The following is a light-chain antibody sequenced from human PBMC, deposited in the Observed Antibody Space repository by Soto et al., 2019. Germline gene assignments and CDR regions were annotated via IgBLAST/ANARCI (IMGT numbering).Light chain of an antibody. Sequence: EIVMTQSPGTVSVFPGETVTLSCRASQSVSGYLDWFHQKPGQAPRLVLLRIFTRAIGVPARFSGSGSETELTLTIIGLQSEDSGVYYCLQHYSWPWTFGQGTKVEIK. V-gene: IGKV3-15*01. CDR3: LQHYSWPWT. CDR1: QSVSGY. J-gene: IGKJ1*01. CDR2: RIF.